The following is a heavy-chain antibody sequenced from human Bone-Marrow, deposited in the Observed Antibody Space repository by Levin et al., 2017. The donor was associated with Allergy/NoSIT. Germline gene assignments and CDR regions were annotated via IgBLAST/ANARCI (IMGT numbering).Heavy chain of an antibody. CDR2: INHSGST. CDR1: GDSVSSSSYY. J-gene: IGHJ4*02. D-gene: IGHD3-22*01. Sequence: SQTLSLTCTVSGDSVSSSSYYWGWIRQSPGKGLEWIGSINHSGSTYYNPSLRSRVTISVDTSKNQFSLKLSSVTAADTAVYYCASGISAVWGEDFYDNSGYYLPSDYWGQGNLVTVSS. CDR3: ASGISAVWGEDFYDNSGYYLPSDY. V-gene: IGHV4-39*01.